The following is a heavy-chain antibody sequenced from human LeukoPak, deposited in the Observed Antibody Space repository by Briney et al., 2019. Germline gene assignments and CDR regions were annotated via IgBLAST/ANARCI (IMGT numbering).Heavy chain of an antibody. V-gene: IGHV4-39*01. J-gene: IGHJ4*02. CDR2: IYYSGST. CDR1: GGSISSSSYY. Sequence: SETLSLTCTVSGGSISSSSYYWGWIRQPPGKGLEWIGSIYYSGSTYYNPSLKSRVTISVDTSKNQFSLKLSSVTAADTAVYYCARLSSWYQGGIDYWGQGTLVTVSS. D-gene: IGHD6-13*01. CDR3: ARLSSWYQGGIDY.